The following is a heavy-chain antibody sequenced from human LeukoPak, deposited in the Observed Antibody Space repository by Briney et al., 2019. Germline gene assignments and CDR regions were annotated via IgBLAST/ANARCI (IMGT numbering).Heavy chain of an antibody. CDR3: ARPSLYYYYGMDV. Sequence: ASVEVSCKASGYTFTGYYMHWVRQAPGQGLEWMGWINPNSGGTNYAQKFQGRVTMTRDTSISTAYMELSRLRSDDTAVYYCARPSLYYYYGMDVWGQGTTVTVSS. CDR2: INPNSGGT. D-gene: IGHD6-6*01. V-gene: IGHV1-2*02. J-gene: IGHJ6*02. CDR1: GYTFTGYY.